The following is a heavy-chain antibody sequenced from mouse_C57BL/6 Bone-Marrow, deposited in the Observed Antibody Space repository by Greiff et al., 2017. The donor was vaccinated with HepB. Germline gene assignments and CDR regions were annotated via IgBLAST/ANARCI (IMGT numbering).Heavy chain of an antibody. D-gene: IGHD2-3*01. Sequence: EVQLVESGGGLVQPKGSLKLSCAASGFTFNTYAMHWVRQAPGKGLEWVARIRSKSSNYATYYADSVKDRFTISRDDSQSMLYLQMNNLKTEDTAMYYCVREQDDGYYVWYFDVWGTGTTVTVSS. CDR2: IRSKSSNYAT. CDR3: VREQDDGYYVWYFDV. J-gene: IGHJ1*03. V-gene: IGHV10-3*01. CDR1: GFTFNTYA.